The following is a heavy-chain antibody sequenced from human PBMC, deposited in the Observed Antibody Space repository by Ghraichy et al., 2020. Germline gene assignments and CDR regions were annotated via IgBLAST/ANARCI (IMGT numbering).Heavy chain of an antibody. CDR3: ARFFSGSSGAGFDL. J-gene: IGHJ4*02. CDR2: ISYDGNHK. V-gene: IGHV3-30*03. D-gene: IGHD1-26*01. CDR1: GFSFNTYE. Sequence: LSLTCAASGFSFNTYEMHWVRQAPGKGLEWVTVISYDGNHKFYADSVKDRFTISRDNSKNMLYVEMNNLRGEDTGVYYCARFFSGSSGAGFDLWGQGTLVNVSS.